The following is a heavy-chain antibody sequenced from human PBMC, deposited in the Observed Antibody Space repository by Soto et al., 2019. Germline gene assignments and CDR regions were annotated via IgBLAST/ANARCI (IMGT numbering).Heavy chain of an antibody. Sequence: PGGSLRLSCAASGFTFSSYSMNWVRQAPGKGLEWVSSISSSSSYIYYADSVKGRFTISRDNAKNSLYLQMNSLRAEDTAVYYCARDPLYGDYVFDYWGQGTLVTVSS. J-gene: IGHJ4*02. D-gene: IGHD4-17*01. CDR2: ISSSSSYI. V-gene: IGHV3-21*01. CDR3: ARDPLYGDYVFDY. CDR1: GFTFSSYS.